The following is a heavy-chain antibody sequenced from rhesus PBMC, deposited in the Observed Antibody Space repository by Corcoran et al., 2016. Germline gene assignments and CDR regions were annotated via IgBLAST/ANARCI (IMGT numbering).Heavy chain of an antibody. CDR3: ARRIGYNYSP. Sequence: QVQLQESGPGLVKPSETLSLTCAVSGYSISSNYWSWICQPPGKGLEWIGFIYGSSGSPYYNPSLRSRVTISADTSKNQFSLKLSSVTAADTAVYYCARRIGYNYSPWGQGVLVTVSS. V-gene: IGHV4-147*01. J-gene: IGHJ4*01. CDR1: GYSISSNY. CDR2: IYGSSGSP. D-gene: IGHD5-12*01.